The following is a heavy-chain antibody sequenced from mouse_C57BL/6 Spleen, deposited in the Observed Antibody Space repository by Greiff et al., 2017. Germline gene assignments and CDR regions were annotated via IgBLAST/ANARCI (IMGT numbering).Heavy chain of an antibody. CDR1: GYAFSSYW. CDR3: ASFFYYGSSYRYFDV. D-gene: IGHD1-1*01. V-gene: IGHV1-80*01. Sequence: QVQLKESGAELVKPGASVKISCKASGYAFSSYWMNWVKQRPGKGLEWIGQIYPGDGDTNYNGKFKGKATLTADKSSSTAYMQLSSLTSEDSAVYFCASFFYYGSSYRYFDVWGTGTTVTVSS. J-gene: IGHJ1*03. CDR2: IYPGDGDT.